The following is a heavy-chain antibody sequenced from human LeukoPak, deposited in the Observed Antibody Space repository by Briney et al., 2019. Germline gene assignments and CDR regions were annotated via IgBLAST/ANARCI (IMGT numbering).Heavy chain of an antibody. J-gene: IGHJ4*02. D-gene: IGHD3-10*01. CDR2: IYYSGST. Sequence: SETLSLTCTVSGGSISSSSYYWGWIRQPPGKGLEWIGSIYYSGSTYYNPSLKSRVTISVDTSKNHFSLKLSSVTAADTAVYYCARRKVYGSENFDYWGQGTLVTVSS. CDR3: ARRKVYGSENFDY. V-gene: IGHV4-39*02. CDR1: GGSISSSSYY.